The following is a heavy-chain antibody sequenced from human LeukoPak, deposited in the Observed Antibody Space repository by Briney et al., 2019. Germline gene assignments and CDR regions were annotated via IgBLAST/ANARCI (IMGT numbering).Heavy chain of an antibody. V-gene: IGHV3-7*04. J-gene: IGHJ6*03. CDR1: GFTFSSYW. Sequence: GGSLRLSCAASGFTFSSYWMSWVRQAPGEGLEWVANIKQDGSEKYYVDSVKGRFTISRENAKNSLYLQMNSLRAEDTAVYYCARVAGDSFYYYSYMDVWGKGTTVTISS. D-gene: IGHD2-21*02. CDR2: IKQDGSEK. CDR3: ARVAGDSFYYYSYMDV.